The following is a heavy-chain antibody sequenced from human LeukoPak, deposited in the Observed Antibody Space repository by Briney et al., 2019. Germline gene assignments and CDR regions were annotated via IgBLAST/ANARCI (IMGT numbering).Heavy chain of an antibody. CDR3: ARPYYDILTGYNRGAYYFDY. J-gene: IGHJ4*02. CDR2: IWYDGSNK. CDR1: GFTFSSYG. V-gene: IGHV3-33*01. Sequence: GGSLRLSCAASGFTFSSYGMHWVRQAPGKGLEWVAVIWYDGSNKYYADSVKGRFTISRDNSKNMLYLQMNSLRAEDTAVYYCARPYYDILTGYNRGAYYFDYWGQGTLVTVSS. D-gene: IGHD3-9*01.